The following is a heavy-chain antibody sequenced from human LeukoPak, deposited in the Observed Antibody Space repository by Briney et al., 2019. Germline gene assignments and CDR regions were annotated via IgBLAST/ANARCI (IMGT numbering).Heavy chain of an antibody. CDR2: INHSGST. CDR3: ARGSRPYYYGSGSIYDH. V-gene: IGHV4-34*01. J-gene: IGHJ4*02. Sequence: PSETLSLTCAVYGGSFSGYYWSWIRQPPGKGLEWIGEINHSGSTNYNPSLKSRVTISVDTSKNQFSLKLSSVTAADTAVYYCARGSRPYYYGSGSIYDHWGQGTLVSVSS. CDR1: GGSFSGYY. D-gene: IGHD3-10*01.